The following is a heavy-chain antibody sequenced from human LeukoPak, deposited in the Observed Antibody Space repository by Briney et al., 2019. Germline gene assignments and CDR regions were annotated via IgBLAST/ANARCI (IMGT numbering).Heavy chain of an antibody. CDR2: ISSSSSTI. D-gene: IGHD3-22*01. J-gene: IGHJ4*02. CDR3: AREFTPYYYDSSGSIGY. CDR1: GFTFSSYS. Sequence: GGSLRLSCAASGFTFSSYSMNWVRQAPGKGLEWVSYISSSSSTIYYADSVKGRFTISRDNAKNSLYLQMNSLRAEDTAVYYCAREFTPYYYDSSGSIGYWGQGTLVTVSS. V-gene: IGHV3-48*01.